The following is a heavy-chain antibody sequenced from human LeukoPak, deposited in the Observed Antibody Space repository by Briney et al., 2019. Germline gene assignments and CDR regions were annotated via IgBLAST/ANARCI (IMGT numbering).Heavy chain of an antibody. Sequence: PGGSLRLSCTASGFTFSDYYMNWIRQAPGEGLEWISYISSSGNDIHYADSVKGRFTISRDNAKNSLSLQMANLRVEDTAVYCCARGDWYSFDYWGQGARVTVSS. J-gene: IGHJ4*02. CDR2: ISSSGNDI. V-gene: IGHV3-11*01. CDR3: ARGDWYSFDY. D-gene: IGHD3-9*01. CDR1: GFTFSDYY.